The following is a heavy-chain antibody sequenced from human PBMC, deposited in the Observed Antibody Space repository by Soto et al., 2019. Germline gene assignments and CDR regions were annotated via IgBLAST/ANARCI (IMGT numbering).Heavy chain of an antibody. J-gene: IGHJ4*02. CDR3: ARVSRDGYKSSFDY. Sequence: QVQPQQWGAGLLKPSETLSLTCAVYGGSFSGYYWSWIRQPPGKGLEWIGEINHSGSTNYNPSLKSRVTISVDTSKNQFSLKLSSVTAADTAVYYCARVSRDGYKSSFDYWGQGTLVTVSS. V-gene: IGHV4-34*01. CDR2: INHSGST. CDR1: GGSFSGYY. D-gene: IGHD5-12*01.